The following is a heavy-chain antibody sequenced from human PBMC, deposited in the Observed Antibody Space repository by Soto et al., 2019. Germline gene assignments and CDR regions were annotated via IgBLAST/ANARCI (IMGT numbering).Heavy chain of an antibody. Sequence: SGPTREPTQTLTLTCTFSGFSLSTSGMCVSWIRQPPGKALEWLALIDWDDDKYYSTSLKTRLTISKDTSKNQVVLTMTDMDPVDTATYYCARISGLVGAPFDYWGQGTLVTVSS. CDR2: IDWDDDK. J-gene: IGHJ4*02. CDR1: GFSLSTSGMC. CDR3: ARISGLVGAPFDY. D-gene: IGHD1-26*01. V-gene: IGHV2-70*01.